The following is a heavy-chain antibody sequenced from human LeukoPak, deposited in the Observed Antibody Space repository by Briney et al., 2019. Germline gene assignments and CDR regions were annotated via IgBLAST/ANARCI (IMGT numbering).Heavy chain of an antibody. CDR1: GYTLAELT. D-gene: IGHD3-16*02. J-gene: IGHJ4*02. CDR2: FDREDDEI. V-gene: IGHV1-24*01. CDR3: AAMSRGVIVPHFDY. Sequence: ASVKVSCKVSGYTLAELTMHWVRQAPGDGREWMGGFDREDDEIIYTAKFQDIVIMTEDTTTDTAYMEISSLRSDDTAVYFCAAMSRGVIVPHFDYWGQGTLVAVSS.